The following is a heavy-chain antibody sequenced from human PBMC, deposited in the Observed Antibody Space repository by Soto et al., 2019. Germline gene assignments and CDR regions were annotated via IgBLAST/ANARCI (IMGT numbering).Heavy chain of an antibody. CDR3: ARCKRQWLVNHYYFDY. CDR2: IRSIASTK. Sequence: GGSLGLSSAPSGFSSSSYEVNWVRHAPGKGREWLAKIRSIASTKYYAESVRGQFTIFRDNAKGSLYLQLNMLSCEYSVFYFCARCKRQWLVNHYYFDYWGQGTQVTVSS. V-gene: IGHV3-48*03. CDR1: GFSSSSYE. J-gene: IGHJ4*02. D-gene: IGHD6-19*01.